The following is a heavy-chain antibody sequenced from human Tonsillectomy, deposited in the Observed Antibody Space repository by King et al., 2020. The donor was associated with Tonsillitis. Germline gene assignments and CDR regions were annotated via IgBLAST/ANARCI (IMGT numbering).Heavy chain of an antibody. CDR3: SKVPCYSAYDWDDAFDI. D-gene: IGHD5-12*01. CDR2: ISGNGYST. Sequence: VQLVESGGGLVQPGGSLRLSCAASGFTFSSYAMSWVRQAPGKGLEWVSTISGNGYSTYYADSVKGRFTISRDNSKTTLYLQMNSLRAEDTAVYYFSKVPCYSAYDWDDAFDIWGQGTMVTVPS. V-gene: IGHV3-23*04. CDR1: GFTFSSYA. J-gene: IGHJ3*02.